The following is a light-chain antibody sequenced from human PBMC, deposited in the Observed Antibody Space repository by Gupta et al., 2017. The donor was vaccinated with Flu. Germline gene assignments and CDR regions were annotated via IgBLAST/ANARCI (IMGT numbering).Light chain of an antibody. CDR3: AAWDDSLNAWI. CDR1: RSNIGSNT. CDR2: INN. J-gene: IGLJ2*01. Sequence: QSVLTPPPSAPGPPGQRVAIPRSGSRSNIGSNTVNWVQQVAGMAPRLLIYINNQRPSGVPDRFSGSKSGSSASLAISGLESEDGVDYYCAAWDDSLNAWILGGGTKLTVL. V-gene: IGLV1-44*01.